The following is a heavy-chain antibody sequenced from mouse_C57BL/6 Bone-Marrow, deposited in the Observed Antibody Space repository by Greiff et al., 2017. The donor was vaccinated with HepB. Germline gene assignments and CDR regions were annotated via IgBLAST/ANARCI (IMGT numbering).Heavy chain of an antibody. CDR3: ASIYYYGRPDY. CDR1: GYTFTSYW. Sequence: VQLQQPGAELVKPGASVKLSCKASGYTFTSYWMHWVKQRPGQGLEWIGMIHPNSGSTNYNEKFKSKATLTVDKSSSTAYMQLSSLTSEDSAVYYCASIYYYGRPDYWGQGTTLTVSS. CDR2: IHPNSGST. D-gene: IGHD1-1*01. J-gene: IGHJ2*01. V-gene: IGHV1-64*01.